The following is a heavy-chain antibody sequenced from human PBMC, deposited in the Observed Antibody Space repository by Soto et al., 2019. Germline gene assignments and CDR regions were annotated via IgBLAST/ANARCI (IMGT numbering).Heavy chain of an antibody. D-gene: IGHD2-21*02. J-gene: IGHJ5*02. Sequence: SVKVSCKASGGTFSSYAISWVRQAPGQGLEWMGGITPIFGTANYAQKFQGRVTITADKSTSTAYMELSSLRSEDTAVYYCAREYCGGDCYSLYNWFDPWGQGTLVTVS. CDR1: GGTFSSYA. V-gene: IGHV1-69*06. CDR3: AREYCGGDCYSLYNWFDP. CDR2: ITPIFGTA.